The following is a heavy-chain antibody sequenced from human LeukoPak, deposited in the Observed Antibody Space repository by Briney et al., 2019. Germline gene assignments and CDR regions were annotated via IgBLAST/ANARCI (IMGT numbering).Heavy chain of an antibody. J-gene: IGHJ4*02. CDR1: GFTFDDYA. D-gene: IGHD3-22*01. CDR3: AKDTSAYYYDSSLGY. V-gene: IGHV3-9*01. Sequence: PGGSLRLSCAASGFTFDDYAMHWVRQAPGKGLEWVSGISWNSGSIGYADSVKGRFTISRDNAKNSLYLQMNSLRAEDTALYYCAKDTSAYYYDSSLGYWGQGTLVTVSS. CDR2: ISWNSGSI.